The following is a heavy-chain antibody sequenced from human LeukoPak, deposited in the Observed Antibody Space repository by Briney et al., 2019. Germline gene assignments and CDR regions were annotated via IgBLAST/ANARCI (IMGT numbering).Heavy chain of an antibody. J-gene: IGHJ3*02. CDR2: LYSGAST. CDR3: ASDNYNGAFDI. D-gene: IGHD1-14*01. V-gene: IGHV3-53*01. Sequence: GGSLRLSCAASGFTVSSNYMSWVRQAPGKGLEWVSVLYSGASTYYADSAKGRFTISRDNSKNTLYLQMNSLRAEDTAVYYCASDNYNGAFDIWGQGTMVTVSS. CDR1: GFTVSSNY.